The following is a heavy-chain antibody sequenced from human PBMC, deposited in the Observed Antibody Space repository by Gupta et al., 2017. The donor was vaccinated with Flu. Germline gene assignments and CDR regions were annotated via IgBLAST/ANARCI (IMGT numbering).Heavy chain of an antibody. D-gene: IGHD3-3*01. Sequence: LEWMGGIIPIFGTANYAQKFQGRVTITADESTSTAYMELSSLRSEDTAVYYCARVFGVQNRGGKYYYYYMDVWGKGTTVTVSS. V-gene: IGHV1-69*01. CDR3: ARVFGVQNRGGKYYYYYMDV. CDR2: IIPIFGTA. J-gene: IGHJ6*03.